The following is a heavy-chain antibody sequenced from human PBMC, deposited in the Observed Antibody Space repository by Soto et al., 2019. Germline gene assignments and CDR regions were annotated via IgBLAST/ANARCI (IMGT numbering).Heavy chain of an antibody. CDR3: AMVDNYVTPTPQDV. Sequence: QVQLVQSGDEVRKPGSSVKVSCKASGYIFVNYDIAWVRQAPGQGLEWMGWISPYSGKTHYASKVQGRLTMTTDISTSTAYMDLGSLTSDDTAVYYCAMVDNYVTPTPQDVLCQGTTVTVSS. D-gene: IGHD3-16*01. CDR2: ISPYSGKT. CDR1: GYIFVNYD. V-gene: IGHV1-18*01. J-gene: IGHJ6*02.